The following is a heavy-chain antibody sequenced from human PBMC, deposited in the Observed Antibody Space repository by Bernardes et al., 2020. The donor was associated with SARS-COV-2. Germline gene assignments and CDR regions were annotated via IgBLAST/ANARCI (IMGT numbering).Heavy chain of an antibody. Sequence: VGSLILSCAASGFTFSGYDMHWVRQATGRGLEWVSGIDTAGDTNYIDSVKGRFTVSRENAKNSLSLEMHSLKAGDSGVYYCARARASFGYAMDVWGQGTTVTVPS. V-gene: IGHV3-13*01. D-gene: IGHD3-16*01. J-gene: IGHJ6*02. CDR3: ARARASFGYAMDV. CDR2: IDTAGDT. CDR1: GFTFSGYD.